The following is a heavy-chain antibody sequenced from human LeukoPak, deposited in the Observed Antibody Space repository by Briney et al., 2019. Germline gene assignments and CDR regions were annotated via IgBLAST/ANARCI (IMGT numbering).Heavy chain of an antibody. Sequence: GGPLRLSCAASGFAFSSYNMNWVRQAPGKGLEWISYIGSSGSPTHYADSVGGRFTISRDNAKNSLYLQMNSLRDEDTAVYFCARRPYSDTSGRLSDVWGQGTTVTVSS. CDR2: IGSSGSPT. CDR1: GFAFSSYN. V-gene: IGHV3-48*02. CDR3: ARRPYSDTSGRLSDV. J-gene: IGHJ6*02. D-gene: IGHD3-22*01.